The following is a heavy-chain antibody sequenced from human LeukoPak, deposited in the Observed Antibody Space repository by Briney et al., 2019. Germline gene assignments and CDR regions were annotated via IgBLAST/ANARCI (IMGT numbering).Heavy chain of an antibody. J-gene: IGHJ5*02. CDR1: GGSISSSSYY. CDR2: IYYSGST. D-gene: IGHD1-14*01. CDR3: ARQESGTWFDP. V-gene: IGHV4-39*01. Sequence: SETLSLTCTVSGGSISSSSYYWGWIRQPPGKGLEWIGSIYYSGSTYYNPSLKSRVTISVDTSKNQFSLKLSSVTAADTAVYYCARQESGTWFDPWGQGTLVTVSS.